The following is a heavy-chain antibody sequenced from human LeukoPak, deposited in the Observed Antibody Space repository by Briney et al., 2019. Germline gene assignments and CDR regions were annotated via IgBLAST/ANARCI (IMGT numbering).Heavy chain of an antibody. CDR1: GGSFSGYY. CDR3: AREPSLQNYFDY. J-gene: IGHJ4*02. V-gene: IGHV4-34*01. D-gene: IGHD1-14*01. CDR2: INHSGST. Sequence: SETLSLTCAVYGGSFSGYYWSWIRQPPGKGLEWIGEINHSGSTNYNPSLKSRVTISVDTSKNQFSLKLSSVTAADTAVYYCAREPSLQNYFDYWGQGTLVTVSS.